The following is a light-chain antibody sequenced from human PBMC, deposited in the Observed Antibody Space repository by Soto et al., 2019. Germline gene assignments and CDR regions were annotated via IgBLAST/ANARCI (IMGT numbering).Light chain of an antibody. V-gene: IGKV3-11*01. Sequence: ETVLTQSPATLSLSPGERATLSCRASHSLDSYLAWYQKKPGQAPRLLIYDTSNRASGIPARCSGSGAGTDFTLTISSLEPEDFAVYYCQQHGSSLLFGQGTRLEIK. CDR2: DTS. J-gene: IGKJ5*01. CDR1: HSLDSY. CDR3: QQHGSSLL.